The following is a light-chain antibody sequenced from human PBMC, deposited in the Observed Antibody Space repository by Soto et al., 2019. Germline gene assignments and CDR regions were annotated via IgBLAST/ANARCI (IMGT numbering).Light chain of an antibody. CDR3: SSYAGSNNLYV. CDR1: IGDIGTYKY. J-gene: IGLJ1*01. CDR2: EVI. Sequence: QSALTQPASVSGSPGQSITISCNGSIGDIGTYKYVSWYQQRPGKAPKLMIYEVINRPSGISNRFSGSKSGNTASLTISDLQPEDDADYYCSSYAGSNNLYVFGTGTKLTVL. V-gene: IGLV2-14*01.